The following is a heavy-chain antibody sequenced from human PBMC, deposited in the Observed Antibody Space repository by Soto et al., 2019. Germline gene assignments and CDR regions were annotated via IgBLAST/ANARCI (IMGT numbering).Heavy chain of an antibody. D-gene: IGHD3-10*01. J-gene: IGHJ4*02. CDR3: ARDVPFTGRGAVPIDH. V-gene: IGHV1-18*01. CDR1: GYTFSDYG. CDR2: ISVHNGDT. Sequence: QVQLVQSGAEVKKPGASVKVSCTASGYTFSDYGISWVRQAPGQGLEWMGWISVHNGDTTSAQKFQGRVTMTTDTSTNTAYMELRSLTSDDTAVYYCARDVPFTGRGAVPIDHWGQGTLVTVSS.